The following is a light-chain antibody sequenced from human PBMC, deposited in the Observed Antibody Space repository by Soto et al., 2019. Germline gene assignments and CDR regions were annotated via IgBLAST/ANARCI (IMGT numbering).Light chain of an antibody. CDR3: MQATQSLT. V-gene: IGKV2-24*01. Sequence: DIVMTQTPLSSPVTLGQPASISCRSSQSLVHSDGNTSLSWLQQRPGQPPRPLIYKVSNRFSGVTDRFSGSGAGTDFTLKISRVEVEDVGVYYCMQATQSLTIGGGTKVEIK. CDR2: KVS. CDR1: QSLVHSDGNTS. J-gene: IGKJ4*01.